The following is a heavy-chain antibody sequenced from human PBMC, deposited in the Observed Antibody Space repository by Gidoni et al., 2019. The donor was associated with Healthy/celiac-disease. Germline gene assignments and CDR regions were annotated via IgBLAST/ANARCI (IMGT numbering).Heavy chain of an antibody. Sequence: QVQLVQSGAEVKKPGASVKVSFKFSVYALTELSTHWVRQAPGKGLAWMGGFDPEDGETIYAQKIQGRVTMTEDTSTDTAYMELSSLGSEDTAVYYCATDIPLGYCSSTSCYGTFDIWGQGTMVTVSS. J-gene: IGHJ3*02. CDR1: VYALTELS. D-gene: IGHD2-2*01. CDR3: ATDIPLGYCSSTSCYGTFDI. V-gene: IGHV1-24*01. CDR2: FDPEDGET.